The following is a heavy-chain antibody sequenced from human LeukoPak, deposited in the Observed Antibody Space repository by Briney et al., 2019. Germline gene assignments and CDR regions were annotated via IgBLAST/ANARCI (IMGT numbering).Heavy chain of an antibody. CDR2: ISGSGDNT. CDR3: AKDFGTPYYYGSGNPY. D-gene: IGHD3-10*01. V-gene: IGHV3-23*01. J-gene: IGHJ4*02. Sequence: GGSLRLSCAASGFTFRNYAMSWVRQAPGKGLQWVSAISGSGDNTYYADSVKGRFTISRDNSKYTLYLRIKSLRAEDTAVYYCAKDFGTPYYYGSGNPYWGQGTQVTVSS. CDR1: GFTFRNYA.